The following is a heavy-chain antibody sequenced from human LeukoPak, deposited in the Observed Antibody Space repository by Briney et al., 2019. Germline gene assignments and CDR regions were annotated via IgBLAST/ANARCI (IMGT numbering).Heavy chain of an antibody. CDR1: RSNFTSYW. J-gene: IGHJ4*02. Sequence: GASLQISCEGSRSNFTSYWIGGGRPVPGKGLECMGIIYPGDSDTRYSPSFQGQVTISADKSISTAYLQWSSLKASDTAMYYCARHETGPYFDYWGQGTLVTVS. D-gene: IGHD1-1*01. CDR3: ARHETGPYFDY. CDR2: IYPGDSDT. V-gene: IGHV5-51*01.